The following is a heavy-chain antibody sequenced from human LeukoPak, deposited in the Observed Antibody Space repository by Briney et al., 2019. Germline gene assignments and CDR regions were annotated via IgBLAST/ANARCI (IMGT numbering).Heavy chain of an antibody. D-gene: IGHD6-13*01. V-gene: IGHV3-7*01. CDR2: IKQDGSER. Sequence: GGSLRLSCAASGFTLSDYWMHWVRQAPGRGLEWVANIKQDGSERYYVDSVKGRFTITRDNAENSLSLQMNSLRVEDTAVYYCVRAIAAAASYWGQGTLVTVSS. J-gene: IGHJ4*02. CDR3: VRAIAAAASY. CDR1: GFTLSDYW.